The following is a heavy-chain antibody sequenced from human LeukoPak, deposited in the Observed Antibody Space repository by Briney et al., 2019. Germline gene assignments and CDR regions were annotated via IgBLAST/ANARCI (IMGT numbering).Heavy chain of an antibody. J-gene: IGHJ4*02. V-gene: IGHV3-33*01. CDR1: GFTFSSYG. CDR2: IWYDGSNK. Sequence: GGSLRLSCAASGFTFSSYGMHWVRQAPGKGLEWVAVIWYDGSNKYYADSVKGRFTISRDNSKNTLYLQMNSLRAEDTAVYCCASEYSYGYGLSDWGQGTLVTVSS. CDR3: ASEYSYGYGLSD. D-gene: IGHD5-18*01.